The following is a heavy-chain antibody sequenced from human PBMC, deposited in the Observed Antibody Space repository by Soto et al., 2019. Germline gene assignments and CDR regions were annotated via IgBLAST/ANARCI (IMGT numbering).Heavy chain of an antibody. V-gene: IGHV3-33*01. Sequence: QVQLVESGGGVVQPGRSLRLSCAASGFTFSSYGMHWVRQAPGKGLEWVAVIWYDGSNKYCADSVKGRFTISRDNSKNTLYLQMNSLRAEDTAVYYCARDGITPLTGYSSGWYLGYWGQGTLVTVSS. D-gene: IGHD6-19*01. J-gene: IGHJ4*02. CDR2: IWYDGSNK. CDR3: ARDGITPLTGYSSGWYLGY. CDR1: GFTFSSYG.